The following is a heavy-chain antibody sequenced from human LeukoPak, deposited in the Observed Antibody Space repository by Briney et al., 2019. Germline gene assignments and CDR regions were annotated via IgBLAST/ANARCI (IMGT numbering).Heavy chain of an antibody. Sequence: GESLKISCKSSGYSFTSYWIVWVRQMPGKSLEWMRIIYPGDSDTRYSPSFQGQVTISADKSISTAYLQWSSLKASDTAMYYCARHSHEEEGADPYYFGYWGQSTLVTVSS. J-gene: IGHJ4*02. CDR3: ARHSHEEEGADPYYFGY. CDR1: GYSFTSYW. CDR2: IYPGDSDT. D-gene: IGHD1-26*01. V-gene: IGHV5-51*01.